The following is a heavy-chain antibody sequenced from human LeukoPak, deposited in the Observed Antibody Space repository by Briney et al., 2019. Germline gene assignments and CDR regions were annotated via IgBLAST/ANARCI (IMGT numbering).Heavy chain of an antibody. CDR2: IRSKAYGGTT. CDR3: TRDLVVRGVSLNYYYYYMDV. V-gene: IGHV3-49*04. J-gene: IGHJ6*03. D-gene: IGHD3-10*01. Sequence: GGSLRLSCTASGFTFGDYAMSWVRQAPGKGLEWVGFIRSKAYGGTTEYAASVKGRFTISRDDSKSIAYLQRNSLKTEDTAVYYCTRDLVVRGVSLNYYYYYMDVWGRGTTVTVSS. CDR1: GFTFGDYA.